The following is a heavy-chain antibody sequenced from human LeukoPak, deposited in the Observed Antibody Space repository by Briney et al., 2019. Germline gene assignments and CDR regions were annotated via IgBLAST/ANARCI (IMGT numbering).Heavy chain of an antibody. CDR1: GYTFTSYY. J-gene: IGHJ6*03. Sequence: ASVKVSCKASGYTFTSYYMHWVRQAPGQGLERMGIINPSGGSTSYAQKFQGRVTMTRDMSTSTVYMELSSLRSEDTAVYYCARGSSGWPYYYYYYMDVWGKGTTVTVSS. D-gene: IGHD6-19*01. CDR2: INPSGGST. CDR3: ARGSSGWPYYYYYYMDV. V-gene: IGHV1-46*01.